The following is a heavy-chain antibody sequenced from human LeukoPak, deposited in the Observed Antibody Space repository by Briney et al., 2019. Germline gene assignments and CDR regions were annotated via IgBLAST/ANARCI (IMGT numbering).Heavy chain of an antibody. CDR2: IYYSGST. Sequence: SETLSLTRTVSGGSISSSDYYWGWVRQPPGKGLEWVGNIYYSGSTYYSPSLQSRVTIPVDTSKNQFSLKLSSVTAADTAVYYCARRTRVEDAFGPWGPGTLVTVSS. D-gene: IGHD2-15*01. J-gene: IGHJ5*02. V-gene: IGHV4-39*01. CDR1: GGSISSSDYY. CDR3: ARRTRVEDAFGP.